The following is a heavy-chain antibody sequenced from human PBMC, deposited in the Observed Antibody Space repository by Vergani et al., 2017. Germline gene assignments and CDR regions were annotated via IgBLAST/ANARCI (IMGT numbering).Heavy chain of an antibody. CDR1: GYSVTCYW. Sequence: VQLVQSGAVVKKPGEFLRISGKGSGYSVTCYWHSLLRQMPGKVLEWMGRIDPSDSYTNYSPSFQGHVTISADKSISTSCLQWSSLKASDTALYYCARHANYYDSSCHFWGAFDIWGQGTMVTVSS. V-gene: IGHV5-10-1*03. D-gene: IGHD3-22*01. CDR3: ARHANYYDSSCHFWGAFDI. J-gene: IGHJ3*02. CDR2: IDPSDSYT.